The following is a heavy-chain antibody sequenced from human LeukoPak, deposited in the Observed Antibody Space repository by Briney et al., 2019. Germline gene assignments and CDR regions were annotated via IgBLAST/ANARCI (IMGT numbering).Heavy chain of an antibody. Sequence: GGSLRLSCAASGFTFSSYGMHWVRQAPGKGLEWVAFIRYDGSNKYYADSVKGRFTISRDNSKNTLFLQMNSLRAEDTAVYYCASLTSSTSSNDAFDIWGQGTMVTVSS. J-gene: IGHJ3*02. CDR1: GFTFSSYG. V-gene: IGHV3-30*02. CDR3: ASLTSSTSSNDAFDI. D-gene: IGHD2-2*01. CDR2: IRYDGSNK.